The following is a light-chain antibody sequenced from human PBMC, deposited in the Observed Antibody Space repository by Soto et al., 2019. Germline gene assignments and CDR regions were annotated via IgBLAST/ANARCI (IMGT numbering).Light chain of an antibody. CDR3: QQYNNGTFIT. J-gene: IGKJ5*01. Sequence: EIVMTQSPATLSVSPGERATLSCRASQSVRGNLAWYQQKPGQSPRLLIYGASSRATGIPVRFSGSGSGTEFTLTISSLQSEDFAVYYCQQYNNGTFITFGQGTRLEI. CDR2: GAS. V-gene: IGKV3-15*01. CDR1: QSVRGN.